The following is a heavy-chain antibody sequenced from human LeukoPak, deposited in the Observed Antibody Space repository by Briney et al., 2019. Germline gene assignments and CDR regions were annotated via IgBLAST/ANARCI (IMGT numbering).Heavy chain of an antibody. CDR2: ISGSGGAT. CDR3: AKGVGYFYYMDV. Sequence: GGSLRLSCAASGFTFRSYAMSWVRQAPGKGLEWVSGISGSGGATYYADSVKGRFTTSRGNSKNTLYLQMSSLRAEDAALYYCAKGVGYFYYMDVWGKGTTVTVSS. CDR1: GFTFRSYA. V-gene: IGHV3-23*01. J-gene: IGHJ6*03. D-gene: IGHD2-15*01.